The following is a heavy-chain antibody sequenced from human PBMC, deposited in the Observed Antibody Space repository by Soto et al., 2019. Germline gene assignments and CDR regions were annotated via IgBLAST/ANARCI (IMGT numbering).Heavy chain of an antibody. CDR1: GGSISSYY. J-gene: IGHJ4*02. Sequence: SETLSLTCTVSGGSISSYYWSWIRQPPGKGLEWIGYIYYSGSTNYNPSLKSRGTISVDTSKNQFSLKLSSVTAADTAVYYCARDGLECSGGSCYSGDYFDYWGQGTLVTVSS. CDR2: IYYSGST. V-gene: IGHV4-59*12. D-gene: IGHD2-15*01. CDR3: ARDGLECSGGSCYSGDYFDY.